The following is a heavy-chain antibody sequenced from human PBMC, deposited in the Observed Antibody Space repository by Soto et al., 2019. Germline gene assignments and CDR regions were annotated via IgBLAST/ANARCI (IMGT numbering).Heavy chain of an antibody. Sequence: ASVKVSCKASGYTFTGYYMHWVRQAPGQGLEWMGWINPNSGGTNYAQKFQGWVTMTRDTSISTAYMELSRLRSDDTAVYYCARDRGGGSYYYYYGMDVWGQGTTVTVSS. CDR3: ARDRGGGSYYYYYGMDV. J-gene: IGHJ6*02. D-gene: IGHD1-26*01. CDR1: GYTFTGYY. V-gene: IGHV1-2*04. CDR2: INPNSGGT.